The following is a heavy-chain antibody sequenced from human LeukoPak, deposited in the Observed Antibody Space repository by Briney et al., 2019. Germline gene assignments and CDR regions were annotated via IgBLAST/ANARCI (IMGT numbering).Heavy chain of an antibody. CDR3: ARDNEGMVRGVSHAFDI. Sequence: PSETLSLTCTVSGGSISSYYWSWIRQPPGKGLEWIGYIYYSGSTNYNPSLKSRVTISVDTSKNQFSLKLSSVTAADTAVYCCARDNEGMVRGVSHAFDIWGQGTMVTVSS. V-gene: IGHV4-59*01. CDR2: IYYSGST. J-gene: IGHJ3*02. CDR1: GGSISSYY. D-gene: IGHD3-10*01.